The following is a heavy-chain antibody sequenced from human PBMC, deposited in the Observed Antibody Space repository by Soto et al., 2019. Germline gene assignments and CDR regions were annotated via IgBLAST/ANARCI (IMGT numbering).Heavy chain of an antibody. CDR1: GGIFTNNA. J-gene: IGHJ6*02. CDR2: VIPLFDTA. V-gene: IGHV1-69*01. Sequence: QVQVVQSGAEVKKPGSSVKVSCKVSGGIFTNNAISWVRQAPGQGLEWLGGVIPLFDTAYYAQIFRGRLRNSADGATTTGYMELSGLTSADTAVYFCATGGHNDGYNFYHGMDVWGQGTTVTVS. D-gene: IGHD5-18*01. CDR3: ATGGHNDGYNFYHGMDV.